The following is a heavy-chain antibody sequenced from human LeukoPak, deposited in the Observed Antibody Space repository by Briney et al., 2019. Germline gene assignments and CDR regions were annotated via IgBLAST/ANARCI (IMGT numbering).Heavy chain of an antibody. J-gene: IGHJ4*02. CDR1: GGSISSSN. Sequence: PSETLSLTCAVSGGSISSSNWWSWVRQPPGKGLEWVSAISGSGGSTYYADSVKGRFTISRDNSKNTLYLQMNSLRAEDTAVYYCAKDSPRVATDGGYYFDYWGQGTLVTVSS. CDR3: AKDSPRVATDGGYYFDY. D-gene: IGHD5-12*01. CDR2: ISGSGGST. V-gene: IGHV3-23*01.